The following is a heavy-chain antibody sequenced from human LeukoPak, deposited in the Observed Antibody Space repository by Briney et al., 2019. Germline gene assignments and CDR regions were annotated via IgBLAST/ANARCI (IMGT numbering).Heavy chain of an antibody. V-gene: IGHV4-59*08. Sequence: SETLSLTCTVSGGSISSYYWSWIRQPPGKGLEWIGHIYYSGSTNYNPSLKSRVTISVDTSKNQFSLKLSSVTAADTAVYYCASHYGLGPFDYWGQGTLVTVSS. J-gene: IGHJ4*02. CDR2: IYYSGST. CDR3: ASHYGLGPFDY. D-gene: IGHD3-16*01. CDR1: GGSISSYY.